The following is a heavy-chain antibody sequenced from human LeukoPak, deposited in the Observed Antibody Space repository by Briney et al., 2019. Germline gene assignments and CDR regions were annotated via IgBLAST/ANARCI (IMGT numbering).Heavy chain of an antibody. Sequence: PSETLSLTCTVSGGSISSGGYYWSWIRQHPGKGLEWIGYIYYSGSTYYNPSPKSRVTISVDTPKNQFSLKLSSVTAADTAVYYCASGPVVTAIQYYYYGMDVWGQGTTVTVSS. J-gene: IGHJ6*02. V-gene: IGHV4-31*03. CDR1: GGSISSGGYY. D-gene: IGHD2-21*02. CDR2: IYYSGST. CDR3: ASGPVVTAIQYYYYGMDV.